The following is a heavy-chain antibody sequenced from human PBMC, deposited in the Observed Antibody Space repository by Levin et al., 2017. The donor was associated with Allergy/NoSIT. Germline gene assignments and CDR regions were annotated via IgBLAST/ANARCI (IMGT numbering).Heavy chain of an antibody. J-gene: IGHJ4*02. Sequence: SETLSLTCTVSGGSISSYYWSWIRQPPGKGLEWIGFIYYSGSTNYNPSPKSRVTISVDTSTNQFSLKLSSVTAADTAVYYWAGGVIVATIGDYYFESWGQGTLVTVSA. CDR2: IYYSGST. CDR3: AGGVIVATIGDYYFES. D-gene: IGHD5-12*01. CDR1: GGSISSYY. V-gene: IGHV4-59*01.